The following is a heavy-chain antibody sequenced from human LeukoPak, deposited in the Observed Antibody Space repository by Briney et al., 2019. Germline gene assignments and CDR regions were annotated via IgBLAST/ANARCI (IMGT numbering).Heavy chain of an antibody. CDR3: ARGPPSIVVVPAAIDY. V-gene: IGHV3-30-3*01. CDR1: GFTFSSYA. Sequence: GGSLRLSCAASGFTFSSYAMSWVRQAPGKGLEWVAVISYDGSNKYYADSVKGRFTISRDNSKNTLYLQMNSLRAEDTAVYYCARGPPSIVVVPAAIDYWGQGTLVTVSS. D-gene: IGHD2-2*01. J-gene: IGHJ4*02. CDR2: ISYDGSNK.